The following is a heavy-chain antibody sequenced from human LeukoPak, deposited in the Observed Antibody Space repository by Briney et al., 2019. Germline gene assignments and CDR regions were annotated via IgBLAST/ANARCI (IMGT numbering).Heavy chain of an antibody. Sequence: SETLSLTCSVSGGSISSYYWSWIRQPAGKGREWIGRIYTSGSTNYNPSFKSRVTMSVDTSKNQFSLKLSSVTAADTAVYYCARVSRAYSSSWRHFDYWGQGTLVTVSS. D-gene: IGHD6-13*01. CDR2: IYTSGST. CDR1: GGSISSYY. CDR3: ARVSRAYSSSWRHFDY. V-gene: IGHV4-4*07. J-gene: IGHJ4*02.